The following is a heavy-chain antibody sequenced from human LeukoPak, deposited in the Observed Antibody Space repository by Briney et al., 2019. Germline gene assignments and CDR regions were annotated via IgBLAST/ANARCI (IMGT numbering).Heavy chain of an antibody. CDR1: GLIFTNYG. V-gene: IGHV3-23*01. CDR2: ITGSGTNT. Sequence: GGSLRLSCAASGLIFTNYGFSWVRQAPGKGLGWVSGITGSGTNTYYADSVKGRFTISRDNAQSTLYLQVNSLRVEDAAVYYCARVVLSGAYQIDLWGQGTLVTVSS. CDR3: ARVVLSGAYQIDL. J-gene: IGHJ5*02. D-gene: IGHD2/OR15-2a*01.